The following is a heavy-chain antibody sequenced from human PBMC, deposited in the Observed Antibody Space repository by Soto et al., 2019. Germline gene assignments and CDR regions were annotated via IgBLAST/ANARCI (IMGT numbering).Heavy chain of an antibody. J-gene: IGHJ4*02. CDR3: ARVRTYYDSSGSLDY. Sequence: ASVKVSCKSSGYTFTGYFMRWVRQAPGQGLEWMGWINPNSGDTKYTQKFQGRVTMTRDMSISTAYMELRRLTSDDTAVYYCARVRTYYDSSGSLDYWGQGTLVTVSS. CDR2: INPNSGDT. V-gene: IGHV1-2*02. CDR1: GYTFTGYF. D-gene: IGHD3-22*01.